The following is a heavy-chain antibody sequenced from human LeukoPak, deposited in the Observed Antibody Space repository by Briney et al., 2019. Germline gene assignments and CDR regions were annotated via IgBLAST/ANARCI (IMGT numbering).Heavy chain of an antibody. V-gene: IGHV4-34*01. CDR2: INHSGST. CDR3: ARVLRYQNWFDP. CDR1: GGSFSGYY. D-gene: IGHD2-15*01. Sequence: SETLSLTCAVYGGSFSGYYWSWIRQPPGKGLEWIGEINHSGSTNYNPSLKSRVTISVDTSKNQFSLKLSSVTAADTAVYYCARVLRYQNWFDPWGQGTLVTVSS. J-gene: IGHJ5*02.